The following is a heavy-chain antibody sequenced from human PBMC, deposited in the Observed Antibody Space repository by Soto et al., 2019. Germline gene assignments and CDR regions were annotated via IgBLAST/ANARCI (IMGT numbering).Heavy chain of an antibody. Sequence: PGESLRLSCAASGFTFSGSAMHWVRQASGKGLEWVGRIRSKANSYATAYAASVKGRFTISRDDSKNTAYLQMNSLKTEDTAVYYCTRRPGGDPFDIWGQGTMVTVSS. CDR1: GFTFSGSA. CDR3: TRRPGGDPFDI. CDR2: IRSKANSYAT. V-gene: IGHV3-73*01. J-gene: IGHJ3*02.